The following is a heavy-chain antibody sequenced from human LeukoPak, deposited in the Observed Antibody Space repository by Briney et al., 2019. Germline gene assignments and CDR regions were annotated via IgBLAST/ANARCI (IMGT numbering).Heavy chain of an antibody. CDR3: ARACCMPMPGGGLEFDI. CDR1: GFTFSGYY. V-gene: IGHV1-2*02. D-gene: IGHD2-8*02. Sequence: AASVKVSCKASGFTFSGYYIHWVRQAPGQGLEWMGWINPNSGGTRYAQNIEGRVTMTRDTPISTVYMELRRLRSEDTGVYYCARACCMPMPGGGLEFDIWGQGTMVTVSS. CDR2: INPNSGGT. J-gene: IGHJ3*02.